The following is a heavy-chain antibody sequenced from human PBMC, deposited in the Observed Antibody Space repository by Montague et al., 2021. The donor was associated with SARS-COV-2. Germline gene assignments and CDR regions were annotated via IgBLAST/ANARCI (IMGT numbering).Heavy chain of an antibody. J-gene: IGHJ4*02. CDR3: AGKVSTVPADY. CDR2: ISYGGIA. CDR1: GVSITSTNW. D-gene: IGHD4-11*01. Sequence: SETLSLTCAVSGVSITSTNWWSLVRPPPGKVLEWIGEISYGGIATXHPSLKSRATISMDRSRNLFSLKLSSVTAADTAMYYCAGKVSTVPADYWGQGTLVTVS. V-gene: IGHV4-4*02.